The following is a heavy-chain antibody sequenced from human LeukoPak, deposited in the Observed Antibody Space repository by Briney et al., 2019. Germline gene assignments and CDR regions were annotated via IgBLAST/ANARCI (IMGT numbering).Heavy chain of an antibody. J-gene: IGHJ5*02. D-gene: IGHD5-12*01. V-gene: IGHV4-59*02. CDR2: IYYSGST. Sequence: SETLSLTCTVSGASVTTYYWSWVRQPPGKGLEYIGHIYYSGSTSYNPSLKSRVTMSVDTSKNQVSLSLNSVTAADTAVYYCARGGFRPETWGQGTLVTVSS. CDR3: ARGGFRPET. CDR1: GASVTTYY.